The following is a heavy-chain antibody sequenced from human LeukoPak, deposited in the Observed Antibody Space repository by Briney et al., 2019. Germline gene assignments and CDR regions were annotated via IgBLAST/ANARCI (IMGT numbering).Heavy chain of an antibody. CDR3: ATIRRGSIYGYFDF. CDR2: LLDSWRT. J-gene: IGHJ4*02. Sequence: TSEALSLTRTVSGASMSTHYWSWLRQPPGKGLEWIGYLLDSWRTKDNPSLQSRVTLSADASKNQFSLRLTSVTAADTAVYYCATIRRGSIYGYFDFWGQGILVTVSS. V-gene: IGHV4-59*11. D-gene: IGHD5-18*01. CDR1: GASMSTHY.